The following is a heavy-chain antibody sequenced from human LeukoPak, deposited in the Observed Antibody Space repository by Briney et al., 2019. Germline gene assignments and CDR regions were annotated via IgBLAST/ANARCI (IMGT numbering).Heavy chain of an antibody. CDR1: VYTFTIYG. CDR3: WREYCSSTSCYGVDY. J-gene: IGHJ4*02. D-gene: IGHD2-2*01. V-gene: IGHV1-18*01. Sequence: ASVTVSFTPSVYTFTIYGISWVRQPPGPGHGLKGCISSYNGNTNNAHKFQDRVTITTDKSSSTDYLQLRSLRSADTAAFYYWREYCSSTSCYGVDYWGQGRLVTASS. CDR2: ISSYNGNT.